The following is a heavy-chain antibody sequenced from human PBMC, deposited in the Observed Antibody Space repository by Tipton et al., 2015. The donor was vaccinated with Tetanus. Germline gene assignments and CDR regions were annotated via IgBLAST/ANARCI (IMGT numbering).Heavy chain of an antibody. Sequence: SLRLSCAASGFSFSNYVMNWVRQAPGKGPEWLSSISSRNTYIYYADSVKGRFTISRDNAQSSLFLQMTSLRAEDTAVYYCTSGNTLDYWGLGTLVTVSS. D-gene: IGHD1-14*01. V-gene: IGHV3-21*01. CDR3: TSGNTLDY. CDR2: ISSRNTYI. J-gene: IGHJ4*02. CDR1: GFSFSNYV.